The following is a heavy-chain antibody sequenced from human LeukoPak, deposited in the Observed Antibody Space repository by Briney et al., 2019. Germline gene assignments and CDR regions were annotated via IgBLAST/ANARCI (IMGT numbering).Heavy chain of an antibody. CDR2: IIPIFGTA. V-gene: IGHV1-69*05. J-gene: IGHJ4*02. D-gene: IGHD1-26*01. CDR1: GGTFSSYA. CDR3: ARSWESVGATDY. Sequence: SVKVSCKASGGTFSSYAISWVRQAPGQGLEWMGGIIPIFGTANYAQKFQGRVTITTDESTSTAYMELSSLRSEDTAVYYCARSWESVGATDYWGQGTLVTVSS.